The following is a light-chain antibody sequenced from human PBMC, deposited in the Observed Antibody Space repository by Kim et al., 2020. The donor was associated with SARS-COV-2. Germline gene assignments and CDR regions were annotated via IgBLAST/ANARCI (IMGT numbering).Light chain of an antibody. V-gene: IGKV3-20*01. CDR3: QQYGSSRT. CDR2: GAS. J-gene: IGKJ1*01. Sequence: LSPGERATLSCRASQSVSSSYLAWYQQKPGQAPRLLIYGASSRATGIPDRFSGSGSGTDFTITISRLEPEDFAVYYCQQYGSSRTFGQGTKVDIK. CDR1: QSVSSSY.